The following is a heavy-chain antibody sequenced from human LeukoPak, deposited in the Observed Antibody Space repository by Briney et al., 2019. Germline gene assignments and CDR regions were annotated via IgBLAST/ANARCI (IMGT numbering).Heavy chain of an antibody. J-gene: IGHJ3*02. CDR2: INHSGST. CDR3: ARRSRVLRYFDWLSSGAFDI. CDR1: GGSFSGYY. V-gene: IGHV4-34*01. D-gene: IGHD3-9*01. Sequence: SETLSLTCAVYGGSFSGYYWSWIRQPPGKGLEWIGEINHSGSTNYNPSLKSRVTISVDTSKNQFSLKLSSVTAADTAVYYCARRSRVLRYFDWLSSGAFDIWGQGTMVTVSS.